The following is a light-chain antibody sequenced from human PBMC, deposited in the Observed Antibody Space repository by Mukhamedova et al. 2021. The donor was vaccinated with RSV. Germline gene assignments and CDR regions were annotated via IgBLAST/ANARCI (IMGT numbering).Light chain of an antibody. CDR3: QQYYSTPLT. V-gene: IGKV4-1*01. J-gene: IGKJ1*01. CDR2: WAS. Sequence: LAWYQQKPGQPPKLLIYWASTRESGVPDRLSGSGSGTDFTLTISSLQAEDVAVYYCQQYYSTPLTFGQGTKVEIK.